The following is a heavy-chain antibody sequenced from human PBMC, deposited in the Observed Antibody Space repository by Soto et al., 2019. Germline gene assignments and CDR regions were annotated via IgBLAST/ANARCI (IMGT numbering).Heavy chain of an antibody. CDR1: GGTFSSYT. CDR2: IIPILGIA. CDR3: ARAPRGGYYLGAFDI. J-gene: IGHJ3*02. Sequence: SVKVSCKASGGTFSSYTISWVRQAPGQGLEWMGRIIPILGIANYAQKFQGRVTITADKSTSTAYMELSSLRSEDTAVYYCARAPRGGYYLGAFDIWGQGTMVTVSS. D-gene: IGHD3-22*01. V-gene: IGHV1-69*02.